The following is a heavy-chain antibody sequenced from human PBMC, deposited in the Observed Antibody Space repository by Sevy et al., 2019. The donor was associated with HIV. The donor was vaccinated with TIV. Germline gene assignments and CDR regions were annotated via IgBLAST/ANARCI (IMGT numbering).Heavy chain of an antibody. CDR2: IYYSGST. J-gene: IGHJ6*02. CDR3: ARGWSDYYGSGSYFGYYYYYGMDV. CDR1: GGSISSYY. V-gene: IGHV4-59*01. D-gene: IGHD3-10*01. Sequence: SLSLTCTVSGGSISSYYWSWIRQPPGKGLEWIGYIYYSGSTNYNPSLKSRVTISVDTSKNQFSLKLSSVTAADTAVYYCARGWSDYYGSGSYFGYYYYYGMDVWGQGTTVTVSS.